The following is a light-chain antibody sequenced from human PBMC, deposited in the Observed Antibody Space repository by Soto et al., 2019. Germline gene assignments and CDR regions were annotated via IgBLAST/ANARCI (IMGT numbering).Light chain of an antibody. CDR1: QSISSW. CDR3: QQYYSYPLT. CDR2: AAS. V-gene: IGKV1-5*01. Sequence: DIHMTQSPSPLSASVGDRVTITCRASQSISSWLAWYQQKPGKAPKLLIYAASTLQSGVPSRFSGSGSGTDFTLTISCLQSEDFATYYCQQYYSYPLTFGGGTKVDIK. J-gene: IGKJ4*01.